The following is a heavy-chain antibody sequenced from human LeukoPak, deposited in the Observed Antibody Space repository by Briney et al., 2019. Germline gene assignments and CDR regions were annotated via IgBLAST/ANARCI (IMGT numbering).Heavy chain of an antibody. V-gene: IGHV4-39*02. CDR3: ARPTGYSYGVFDS. CDR2: IHYLGNT. J-gene: IGHJ4*02. Sequence: SETLSLTCIVSGASINTSSYYWGWIRQPPGKGLEWIGNIHYLGNTYYNPSLKTRVAISVDTSKNLFSLKLSSVTAADTALYYCARPTGYSYGVFDSWGQGTLVTVSS. CDR1: GASINTSSYY. D-gene: IGHD5-18*01.